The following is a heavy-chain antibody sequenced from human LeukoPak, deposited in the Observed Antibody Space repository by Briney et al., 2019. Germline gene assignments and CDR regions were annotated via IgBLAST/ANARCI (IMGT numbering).Heavy chain of an antibody. CDR1: EFTFSNYD. V-gene: IGHV3-66*01. CDR2: IYSDGGT. J-gene: IGHJ4*02. Sequence: GGSLRLSCAASEFTFSNYDMHWVRQAPGKGLEWVSVIYSDGGTYYADSVKGRFTISRDNSQKTLHLQMNSLRVEDTAVYYCAREALTGTYFDYWGQGTLVTVSS. CDR3: AREALTGTYFDY. D-gene: IGHD1-7*01.